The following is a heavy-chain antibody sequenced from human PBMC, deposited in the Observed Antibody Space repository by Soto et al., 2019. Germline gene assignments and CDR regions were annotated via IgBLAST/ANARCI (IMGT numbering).Heavy chain of an antibody. CDR2: IKSEAAGGTT. CDR1: GFSFRDAW. CDR3: FTDRTASPVDH. V-gene: IGHV3-15*01. Sequence: EVQLVESGGGLVKPGGSLRLSCVASGFSFRDAWMSWVRQVPGKGLEWVGRIKSEAAGGTTDDAAPAKGRFSISRDDSKSTLYLQMNRLKIEDTAVYYCFTDRTASPVDHWGQGTLVTVSS. J-gene: IGHJ4*02.